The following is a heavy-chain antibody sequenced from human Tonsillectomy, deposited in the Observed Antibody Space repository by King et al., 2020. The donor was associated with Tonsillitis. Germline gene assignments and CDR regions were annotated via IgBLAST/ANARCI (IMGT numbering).Heavy chain of an antibody. Sequence: PLQESGPGLVKPSETLSLTCTVSGGPISSTSYYWPWIRQPPGKGLEWIGSIHASGATYYTPSLNSRVSISVDTSKNLFSLKVTSATAADTAVYYCGRVDRYVGEGLVDYWGQGTLVTVSS. CDR3: GRVDRYVGEGLVDY. V-gene: IGHV4-39*02. CDR1: GGPISSTSYY. D-gene: IGHD3-9*01. CDR2: IHASGAT. J-gene: IGHJ4*02.